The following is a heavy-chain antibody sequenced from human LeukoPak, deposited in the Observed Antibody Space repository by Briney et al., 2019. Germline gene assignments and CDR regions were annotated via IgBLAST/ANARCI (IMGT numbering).Heavy chain of an antibody. D-gene: IGHD1-26*01. J-gene: IGHJ4*02. CDR1: GFTVSSNY. CDR2: LYGDGST. V-gene: IGHV3-66*01. Sequence: GGSLRLSCAASGFTVSSNYMSWVRQAPGKGLEWVSILYGDGSTYYADSVKGRFTISRDNAKNSLYLQMNSLRAEDTAVYYCASGMRVGPNIWGQGTLVTVSS. CDR3: ASGMRVGPNI.